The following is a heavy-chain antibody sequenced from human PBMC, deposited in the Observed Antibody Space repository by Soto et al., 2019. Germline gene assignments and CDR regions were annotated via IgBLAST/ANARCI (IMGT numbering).Heavy chain of an antibody. CDR1: GGTFSSYA. CDR2: IIPMFGKA. J-gene: IGHJ6*02. CDR3: ARGYRDGYFYAMDV. D-gene: IGHD2-2*02. V-gene: IGHV1-69*01. Sequence: QVLLVQSGAEVKKSGSSVKVSCKASGGTFSSYAINWVRQAPGQGLEWMGGIIPMFGKANYAENFQGRVTISADDSTITAYMELSSLTSDDAAVYYCARGYRDGYFYAMDVWGQGTTVTVSS.